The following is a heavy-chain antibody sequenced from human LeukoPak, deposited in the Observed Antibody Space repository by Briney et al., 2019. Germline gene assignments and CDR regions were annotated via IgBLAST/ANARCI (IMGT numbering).Heavy chain of an antibody. J-gene: IGHJ6*03. V-gene: IGHV3-11*01. CDR2: ISSSGSTI. CDR3: ARYRDAYYYYYMDV. CDR1: GFTFSDYY. D-gene: IGHD3-10*01. Sequence: GGSLRLSCAASGFTFSDYYMSWIRQAPGKGLEWVSYISSSGSTIYYADSVKGRFTISRDNAKNSLYLQMNSLRAEDTAVYYCARYRDAYYYYYMDVWGKGTTVTVSS.